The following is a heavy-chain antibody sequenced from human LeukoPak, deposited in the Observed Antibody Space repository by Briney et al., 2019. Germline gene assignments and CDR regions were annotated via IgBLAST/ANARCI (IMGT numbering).Heavy chain of an antibody. CDR3: ARTFQQLVPDY. J-gene: IGHJ4*02. V-gene: IGHV4-59*08. CDR1: GGSISSYY. CDR2: IYYSGST. Sequence: SETLSLTCTVSGGSISSYYWSWIRQPPGKGLEWIGYIYYSGSTYYNPSLKSRVTISVDTSKNQFSLKLSSVTAADTAVYYCARTFQQLVPDYWGQGTLVTVSS. D-gene: IGHD6-13*01.